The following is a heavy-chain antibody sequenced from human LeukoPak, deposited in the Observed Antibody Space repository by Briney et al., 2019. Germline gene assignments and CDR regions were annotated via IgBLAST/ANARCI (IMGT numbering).Heavy chain of an antibody. J-gene: IGHJ4*02. CDR2: LSSSGGNM. CDR1: GFPFSDYY. CDR3: GRDGSGSPDY. D-gene: IGHD5-12*01. Sequence: GGSLRLSCAASGFPFSDYYMSWIRQAPGKGLEWVSYLSSSGGNMYYADSVKGRFTISGDNAKNSLYLQMNSLRAEDTAVYYCGRDGSGSPDYWGQGTLVTVSS. V-gene: IGHV3-11*01.